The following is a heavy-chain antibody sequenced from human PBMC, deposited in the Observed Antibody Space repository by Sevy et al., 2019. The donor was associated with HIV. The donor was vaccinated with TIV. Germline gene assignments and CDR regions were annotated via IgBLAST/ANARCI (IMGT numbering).Heavy chain of an antibody. CDR2: IYSGGST. Sequence: GGYLRLSCAASGFTVSSNYMSWVRQAPGKGLEWVSVIYSGGSTYYADSVKGRFTISRDNSKNTLYLQMNSLRAEDTAVYYCARVLDYYGSGFGAFDIWGQGTMVTVSS. D-gene: IGHD3-10*01. J-gene: IGHJ3*02. CDR1: GFTVSSNY. CDR3: ARVLDYYGSGFGAFDI. V-gene: IGHV3-53*01.